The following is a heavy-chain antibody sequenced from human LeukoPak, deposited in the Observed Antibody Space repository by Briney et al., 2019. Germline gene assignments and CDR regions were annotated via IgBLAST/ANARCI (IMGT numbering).Heavy chain of an antibody. V-gene: IGHV3-11*01. Sequence: GGSLRLSCAASGFTFSDYYMSWLRQAPGKGLEWVSYISSSGSTIYYADSVKGRFTISRDNAKNSLYLQMNSLRAEDTAVYYCAREDTVTTKSLDYWGQGTLVTVSS. CDR2: ISSSGSTI. J-gene: IGHJ4*02. CDR1: GFTFSDYY. D-gene: IGHD4-17*01. CDR3: AREDTVTTKSLDY.